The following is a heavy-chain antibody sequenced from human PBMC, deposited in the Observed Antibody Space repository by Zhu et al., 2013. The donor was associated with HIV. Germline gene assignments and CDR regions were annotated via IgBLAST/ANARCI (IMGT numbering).Heavy chain of an antibody. Sequence: VQLQQWGAGLLKPSETLSLTCAVYGGSFSGYYWSWIRQPPGKGLEWIGYIYYSGSTYYNPSLKSRVTISVDTSKNQFSLKLSSVTAADTAVYYCARGNTMIVVVIKGDFDYWGQGTLVTVSS. CDR3: ARGNTMIVVVIKGDFDY. CDR2: IYYSGST. V-gene: IGHV4-34*01. J-gene: IGHJ4*02. CDR1: GGSFSGYY. D-gene: IGHD3-22*01.